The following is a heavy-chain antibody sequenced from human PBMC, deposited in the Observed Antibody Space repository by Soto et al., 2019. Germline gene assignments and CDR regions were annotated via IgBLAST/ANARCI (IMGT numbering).Heavy chain of an antibody. J-gene: IGHJ6*02. V-gene: IGHV1-69*12. D-gene: IGHD4-4*01. CDR3: ARDNDRLQLGGNYYYILDV. CDR1: GGTFSSSA. Sequence: QVQLVQSGAEMKEPGSSVKVSCKTSGGTFSSSAISWLRQAPGQGLEWMGGIIPLFRTPDYAQKFQGRVTIAAEESTSTAYMEPSSLRSEDTAVYYCARDNDRLQLGGNYYYILDVWGQGTTITVSS. CDR2: IIPLFRTP.